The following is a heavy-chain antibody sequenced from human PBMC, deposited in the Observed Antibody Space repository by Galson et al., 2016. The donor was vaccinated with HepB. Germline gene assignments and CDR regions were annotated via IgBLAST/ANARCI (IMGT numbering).Heavy chain of an antibody. CDR1: GYRFANYW. CDR2: VYPGNSEI. D-gene: IGHD2-21*02. Sequence: QSGAEVKKPGESLKISCKGSGYRFANYWIGWVRQMPGKGLESMGIVYPGNSEIRYSPSFQGQVTISADKSITTVHLQWNSLKASDSALYYCARHECRGSDCFSAYDFWGQGTVVTVSS. J-gene: IGHJ3*01. CDR3: ARHECRGSDCFSAYDF. V-gene: IGHV5-51*01.